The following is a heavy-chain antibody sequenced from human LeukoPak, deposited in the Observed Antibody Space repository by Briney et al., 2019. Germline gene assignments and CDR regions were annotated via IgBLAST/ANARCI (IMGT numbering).Heavy chain of an antibody. CDR1: GFTFYYYA. CDR2: ISLNSGRI. D-gene: IGHD6-19*01. V-gene: IGHV3-9*01. Sequence: GRSLRLSCSASGFTFYYYAMHWVGQAPGKGLEGGSGISLNSGRIGYAYSVKGGLTISRDNAKNSLYLQMNSLRAEDTALYYCAKDRGYSSGWPDYWGQGTLVTVSS. J-gene: IGHJ4*02. CDR3: AKDRGYSSGWPDY.